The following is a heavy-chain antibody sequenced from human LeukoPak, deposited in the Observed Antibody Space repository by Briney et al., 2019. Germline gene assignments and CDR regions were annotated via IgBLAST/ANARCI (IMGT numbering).Heavy chain of an antibody. D-gene: IGHD3-22*01. CDR2: ISRHSGGT. J-gene: IGHJ4*02. Sequence: ASVKVSCKASGYTFTDYYMQWVRQAPGQGLDWMGWISRHSGGTNYAQKIQDRVTITRDSSINTAYMELSSLRSDDTAVYYCARGYYYDTRPDYWGQGTLVTVSS. CDR1: GYTFTDYY. CDR3: ARGYYYDTRPDY. V-gene: IGHV1-2*02.